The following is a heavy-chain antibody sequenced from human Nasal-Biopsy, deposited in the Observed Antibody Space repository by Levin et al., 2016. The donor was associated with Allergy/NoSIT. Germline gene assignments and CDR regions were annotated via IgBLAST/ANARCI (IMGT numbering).Heavy chain of an antibody. CDR1: GDSVTDINSY. V-gene: IGHV4-39*01. Sequence: SETLSLTCSVSGDSVTDINSYWGWIRQPPGKGLEWIGSLHYLGSTHYNPSFKSRVTFSVDTSKNFFSLKLMSVTSADTAVYYCARHPMSGTGQFDPWGQGTPVTVSS. CDR3: ARHPMSGTGQFDP. D-gene: IGHD1-14*01. CDR2: LHYLGST. J-gene: IGHJ5*02.